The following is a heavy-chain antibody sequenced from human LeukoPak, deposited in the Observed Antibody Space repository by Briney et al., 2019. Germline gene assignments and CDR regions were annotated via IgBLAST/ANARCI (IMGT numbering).Heavy chain of an antibody. CDR1: GYSISSGYY. D-gene: IGHD5-24*01. Sequence: KPSETLSLTCAVSGYSISSGYYWGWIRQPPGKGLEWIGSIYHSGSTYYNPPLKSRVTISVDTSKNQFSLKLSSVTAADTAVYYCARARREMVDYWGQGTLVTVSS. J-gene: IGHJ4*02. CDR3: ARARREMVDY. CDR2: IYHSGST. V-gene: IGHV4-38-2*01.